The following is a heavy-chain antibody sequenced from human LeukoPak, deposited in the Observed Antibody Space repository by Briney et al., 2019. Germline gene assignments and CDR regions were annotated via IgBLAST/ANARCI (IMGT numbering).Heavy chain of an antibody. CDR3: ARAKRAYSSSWVTLNY. CDR1: GFTFSSYA. D-gene: IGHD6-13*01. V-gene: IGHV3-30*04. CDR2: ISYDGSNK. Sequence: GGSLRLSCAASGFTFSSYAMHWVRQAPGKGLEWVAVISYDGSNKYYADFVKGRFTISRDNSKNTLYLQMNSLRAEDTAVYYCARAKRAYSSSWVTLNYWGQGTLVTVSS. J-gene: IGHJ4*02.